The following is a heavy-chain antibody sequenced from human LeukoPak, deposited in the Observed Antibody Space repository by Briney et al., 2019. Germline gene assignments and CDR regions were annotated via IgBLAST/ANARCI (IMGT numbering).Heavy chain of an antibody. D-gene: IGHD3-10*01. V-gene: IGHV3-15*01. CDR1: GFTFSNAW. J-gene: IGHJ4*02. CDR3: TTHLLWFGELSY. Sequence: GGSLRLSCAASGFTFSNAWMSWVRQAPGKGLEWVGRIKSKTDGGTTDYAAPVKGRFTISRDDSKNTLYLQMNSLKSEDTAVYYCTTHLLWFGELSYWGQGTLVTVSS. CDR2: IKSKTDGGTT.